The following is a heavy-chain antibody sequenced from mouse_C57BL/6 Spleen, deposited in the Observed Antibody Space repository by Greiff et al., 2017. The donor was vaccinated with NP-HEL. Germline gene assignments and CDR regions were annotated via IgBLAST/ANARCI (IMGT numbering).Heavy chain of an antibody. CDR1: GYTFTDYY. Sequence: EVQLQQSGPELVKPGASVKISCKASGYTFTDYYMNWVKQSHGKSLEWIGDINPNNGGTSYNQKFKGKATLTVDKSSSTAYMELRSLTSEDSAVYYCAPLTTVHYAMDYWGQGTSVTVSS. V-gene: IGHV1-26*01. CDR2: INPNNGGT. J-gene: IGHJ4*01. D-gene: IGHD1-1*01. CDR3: APLTTVHYAMDY.